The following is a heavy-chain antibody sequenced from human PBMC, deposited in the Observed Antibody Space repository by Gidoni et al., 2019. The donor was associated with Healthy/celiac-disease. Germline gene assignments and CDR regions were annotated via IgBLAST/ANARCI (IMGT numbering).Heavy chain of an antibody. CDR1: GFSPSNARMG. Sequence: QVTLKESGPVLVKPTETLTLTCTVSGFSPSNARMGVSWIRQPPGKALEWLAHIFTNDEKSYSTSLKSRLTISKDTSKSQVVLTMTNMDPLDTATYYCARTPGYSSCWSLFDPWGQGTLVTVSS. V-gene: IGHV2-26*01. D-gene: IGHD6-19*01. J-gene: IGHJ5*02. CDR2: IFTNDEK. CDR3: ARTPGYSSCWSLFDP.